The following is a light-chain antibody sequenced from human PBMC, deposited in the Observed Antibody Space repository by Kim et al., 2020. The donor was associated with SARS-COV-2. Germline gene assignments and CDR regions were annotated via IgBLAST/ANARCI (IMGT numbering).Light chain of an antibody. CDR1: QGIRQY. J-gene: IGKJ5*01. V-gene: IGKV1-16*02. CDR2: ATS. Sequence: DIQMTQSPSSLSASVGDTVTITCRASQGIRQYLAWFRQKPGKAPESLIYATSTLESGVPSKFSGHGSGTDFTLTISGLQPEDSATYFCQQYYSDPITFGQGTRLEIK. CDR3: QQYYSDPIT.